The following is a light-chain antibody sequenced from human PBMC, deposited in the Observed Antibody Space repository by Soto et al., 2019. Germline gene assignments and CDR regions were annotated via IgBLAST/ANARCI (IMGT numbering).Light chain of an antibody. J-gene: IGLJ2*01. Sequence: QSALTQPPSASGSPGQSVTISCTGTSSDVGDYNYVSWYQQHPGKAPKLMIYEVSKRPSGVPDRFSGSKSGNTGSLTVSGLQTEDEADYYCSSYGGINNVIFGGGTMLTVL. CDR2: EVS. CDR3: SSYGGINNVI. V-gene: IGLV2-8*01. CDR1: SSDVGDYNY.